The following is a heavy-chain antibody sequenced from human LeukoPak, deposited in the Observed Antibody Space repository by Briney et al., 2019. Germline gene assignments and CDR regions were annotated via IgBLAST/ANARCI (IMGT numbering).Heavy chain of an antibody. CDR3: ARDLGFYYDSSGCNY. Sequence: ASVKVSCKASGYTFTGYYMHWVRQAPGQGLEWMGWINPNSGGTNYAQKFQGRVTMTRDTSISTAYMELSRLRSDDTAVYYCARDLGFYYDSSGCNYWGQGTLVTVSS. V-gene: IGHV1-2*02. J-gene: IGHJ4*02. D-gene: IGHD3-22*01. CDR2: INPNSGGT. CDR1: GYTFTGYY.